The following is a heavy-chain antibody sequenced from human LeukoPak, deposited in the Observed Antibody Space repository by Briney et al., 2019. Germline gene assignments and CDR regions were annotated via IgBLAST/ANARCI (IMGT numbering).Heavy chain of an antibody. J-gene: IGHJ5*02. CDR2: INHSGST. CDR3: AMRRVRLGAAAVDLNA. CDR1: GGSFSGYY. V-gene: IGHV4-34*01. D-gene: IGHD6-13*01. Sequence: SETLSLTCAVYGGSFSGYYWSWIRQPPGKGLEWIGEINHSGSTNYNPSLKSRVTISVDTSKNQFSLKLSSVTAADTAVYYCAMRRVRLGAAAVDLNAWGQGTLVTVSS.